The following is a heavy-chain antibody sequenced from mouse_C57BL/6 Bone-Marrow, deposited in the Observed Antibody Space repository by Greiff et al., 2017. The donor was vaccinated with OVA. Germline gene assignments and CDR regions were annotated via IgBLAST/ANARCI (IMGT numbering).Heavy chain of an antibody. V-gene: IGHV1-82*01. Sequence: VKLQQSGPELVKPGASVKISCKASGYAFSSSWMNWVKQRPGKGLEWIGRIYPGDGDTNYNGKFKGKATLTADKSSSTAYMQLSSLTSEDSAVYFCARTPQYYGSSQFAYWGQGTLVTVSA. CDR1: GYAFSSSW. CDR3: ARTPQYYGSSQFAY. D-gene: IGHD1-1*01. J-gene: IGHJ3*01. CDR2: IYPGDGDT.